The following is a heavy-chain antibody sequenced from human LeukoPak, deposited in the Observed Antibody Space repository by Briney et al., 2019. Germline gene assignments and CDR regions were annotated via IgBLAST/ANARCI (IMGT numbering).Heavy chain of an antibody. D-gene: IGHD1/OR15-1a*01. CDR1: GYSISRGYY. Sequence: SETLSLTCGVSGYSISRGYYWGWIRQPPGKGLEWIGSIHHGGTTYYNPSLKSRVTILVDTPKNEVSLKLSSVTAADTAVYYCATDCRGNNHDHDNWGQGTLVTVSS. CDR3: ATDCRGNNHDHDN. CDR2: IHHGGTT. J-gene: IGHJ4*02. V-gene: IGHV4-38-2*02.